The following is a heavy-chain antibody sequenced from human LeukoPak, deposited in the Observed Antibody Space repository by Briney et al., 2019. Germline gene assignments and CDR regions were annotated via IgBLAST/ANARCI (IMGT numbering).Heavy chain of an antibody. CDR1: GFSVSSYY. D-gene: IGHD3-16*01. CDR3: ARVALYALDI. CDR2: NNGGGTT. Sequence: RSGGSLRLSCAASGFSVSSYYMSWVRQAPGKGLEWVSVNNGGGTTYYADSVKGRFTISRDNSKNTLYFQMNSLRAEDTAVYYCARVALYALDIWGQGTMVTVSS. V-gene: IGHV3-53*01. J-gene: IGHJ3*02.